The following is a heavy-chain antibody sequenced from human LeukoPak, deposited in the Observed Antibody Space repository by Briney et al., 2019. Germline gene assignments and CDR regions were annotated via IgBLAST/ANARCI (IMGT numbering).Heavy chain of an antibody. J-gene: IGHJ6*03. CDR2: INSDGSST. D-gene: IGHD6-25*01. Sequence: GGSLRLSCAASGFTFSSYWMHWVRQAPGKVLVWVSRINSDGSSTSYADSVKGRFTISRDNAKNTVYLQMNSLRAEDTAVYYCARSAPAGFSYYSYYMDVWGKGTTVTISS. CDR1: GFTFSSYW. CDR3: ARSAPAGFSYYSYYMDV. V-gene: IGHV3-74*01.